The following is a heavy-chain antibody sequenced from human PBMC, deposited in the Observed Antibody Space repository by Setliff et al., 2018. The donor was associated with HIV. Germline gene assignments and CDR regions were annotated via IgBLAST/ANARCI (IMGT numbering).Heavy chain of an antibody. CDR3: ARHFGYCSSTSCEGY. CDR2: ISSSSSYI. Sequence: ETLSLTCTVSGGSISSGYYYWSWVRQAPGKGLEWVSSISSSSSYIYYADSLKGRFTISRDNAKNSLYLQMNSLRDEDTAVYYCARHFGYCSSTSCEGYWGQGALVAVSS. V-gene: IGHV3-21*04. D-gene: IGHD2-2*01. CDR1: GGSISSGYYY. J-gene: IGHJ4*02.